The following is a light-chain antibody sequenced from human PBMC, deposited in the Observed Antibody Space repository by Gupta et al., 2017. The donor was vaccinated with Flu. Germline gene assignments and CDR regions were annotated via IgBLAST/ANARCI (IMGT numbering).Light chain of an antibody. Sequence: DIQMTQSPSSLSASVGDRVTITCRASLPIRTYLTWYQQKPGKAPELLIYGASSLTGGVPSRFSGVGSGTDFTLIITRLQPEEFATYYCQHTDSPPITFGRGTKVDIK. J-gene: IGKJ4*01. CDR1: LPIRTY. V-gene: IGKV1-39*01. CDR3: QHTDSPPIT. CDR2: GAS.